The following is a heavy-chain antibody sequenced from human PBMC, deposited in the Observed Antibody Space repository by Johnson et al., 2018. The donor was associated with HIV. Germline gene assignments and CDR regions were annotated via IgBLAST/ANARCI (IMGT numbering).Heavy chain of an antibody. Sequence: VQLVESGGGVVQPGRSLRLSCAASGFTVSSNYMSWVRQAPGKGLEWVANIKHDASEISYVDSVKGRFTISRDNAKNSLYLQMNSLRAEDTAVYYCAEKGGRYSSSHDAFDIWGQGTMVTVSS. D-gene: IGHD6-6*01. V-gene: IGHV3-7*01. CDR3: AEKGGRYSSSHDAFDI. J-gene: IGHJ3*02. CDR2: IKHDASEI. CDR1: GFTVSSNY.